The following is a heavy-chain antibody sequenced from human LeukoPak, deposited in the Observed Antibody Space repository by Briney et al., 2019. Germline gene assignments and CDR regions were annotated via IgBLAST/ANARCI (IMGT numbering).Heavy chain of an antibody. V-gene: IGHV3-64*02. CDR3: ARGGYYAATDI. J-gene: IGHJ4*02. Sequence: GGSLRLSCAASGLTFSSHAMHWVRQAPGKGLEYVSAIVSNGGNNYYADPVRGRFTISKDNSKDTVYLQMGSLRPEDTAVYYCARGGYYAATDIWGQGALVTVSS. D-gene: IGHD3-3*01. CDR2: IVSNGGNN. CDR1: GLTFSSHA.